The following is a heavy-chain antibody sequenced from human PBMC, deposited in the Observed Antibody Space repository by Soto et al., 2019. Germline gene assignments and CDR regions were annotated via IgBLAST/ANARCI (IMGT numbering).Heavy chain of an antibody. V-gene: IGHV3-43D*04. CDR1: GFTFEDYA. CDR2: ISWDGGSA. D-gene: IGHD6-19*01. Sequence: EVQLVESGGAVVQPGGSLRLSCAASGFTFEDYALHWVRQPPGKGLEWVALISWDGGSAFYVDSVRGRFTISRDRSSLFLHMHSLRPEDTAVYFCSRASGDRSAWGNDPFDIWGQGTLVTVSS. J-gene: IGHJ3*02. CDR3: SRASGDRSAWGNDPFDI.